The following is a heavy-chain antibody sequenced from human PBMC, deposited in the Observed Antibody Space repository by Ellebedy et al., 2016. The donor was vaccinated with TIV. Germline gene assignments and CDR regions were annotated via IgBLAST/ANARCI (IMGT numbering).Heavy chain of an antibody. J-gene: IGHJ4*02. Sequence: SETLSLTXAVYGGSFSDYSWNWIRQTPGKGLEWIGEINHSGSTNYNPSLKSRATISVDTSKNQFSLKLRSVTAADTAVYYCARESDYFFEYWGQGTLVTVSS. CDR3: ARESDYFFEY. CDR2: INHSGST. V-gene: IGHV4-34*01. CDR1: GGSFSDYS. D-gene: IGHD2-21*02.